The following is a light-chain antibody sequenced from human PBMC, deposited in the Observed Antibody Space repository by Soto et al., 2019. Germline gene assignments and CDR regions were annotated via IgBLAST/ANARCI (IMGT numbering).Light chain of an antibody. Sequence: EIQMTQSPSSLSASVGDRVTITCRASQSISSYLNWYQQKPGKAPKLLIYAASSLQSGVPSRFSGSGSGTDFPLTISRLQHEYFATYYCQQSYSTPPAFGGGTKVEIK. V-gene: IGKV1-39*01. J-gene: IGKJ4*01. CDR2: AAS. CDR1: QSISSY. CDR3: QQSYSTPPA.